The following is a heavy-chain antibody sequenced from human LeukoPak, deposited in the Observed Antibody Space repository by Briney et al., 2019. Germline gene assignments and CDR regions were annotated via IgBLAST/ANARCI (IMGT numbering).Heavy chain of an antibody. CDR2: IIPIFGTA. Sequence: SVKVSCKASGGTFSSYAISWARQAPGQGLEWMGGIIPIFGTANYAQKFQGRVTITADESTSTAYMALSSLRSEDTAVYYCARGVVAAIFRFDPWGQGTLVTVSS. V-gene: IGHV1-69*13. CDR1: GGTFSSYA. J-gene: IGHJ5*02. CDR3: ARGVVAAIFRFDP. D-gene: IGHD2-15*01.